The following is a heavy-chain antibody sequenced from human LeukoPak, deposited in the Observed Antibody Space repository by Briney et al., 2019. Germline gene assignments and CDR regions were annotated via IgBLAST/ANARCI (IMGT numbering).Heavy chain of an antibody. V-gene: IGHV4-4*07. CDR2: FYTSGIT. D-gene: IGHD2-21*01. Sequence: SETLSLTCTVSGYSVRSFYWNWIRQSADKGLEWIGRFYTSGITKYNPSLQSRVTISVDTSNNQFSLRLTSVTAADTAVYYCAREAPIMLFPLDYFMDVWGKGITVTVSS. J-gene: IGHJ6*03. CDR3: AREAPIMLFPLDYFMDV. CDR1: GYSVRSFY.